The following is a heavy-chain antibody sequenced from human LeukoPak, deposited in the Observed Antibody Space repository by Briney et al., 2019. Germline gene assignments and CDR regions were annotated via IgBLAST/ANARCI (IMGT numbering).Heavy chain of an antibody. CDR2: IKQDGSEK. D-gene: IGHD6-19*01. J-gene: IGHJ4*02. Sequence: GGSLRLSCAASGFTFYECWLSWVRQAPGKGLEWVANIKQDGSEKYYVDSVKGRFTISRDNAKNSLYLQMNSLRAEDTAVYYCARGSPGQWPPDYFDYWGQGTLVTVSS. V-gene: IGHV3-7*01. CDR1: GFTFYECW. CDR3: ARGSPGQWPPDYFDY.